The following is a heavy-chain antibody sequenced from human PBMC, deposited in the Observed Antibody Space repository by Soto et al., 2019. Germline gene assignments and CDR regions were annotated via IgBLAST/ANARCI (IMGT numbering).Heavy chain of an antibody. D-gene: IGHD2-15*01. V-gene: IGHV4-34*01. Sequence: SETLSLTCAVYGGSFSGYYWSWIRQPPGKGLEWIGEINHSGSTNYNPSLKSRVTISVDTSKNQFSLKLSSVTAADTAVYYCARVYEYCSGGSCYTHFDYWGQGTLVTVSS. J-gene: IGHJ4*02. CDR1: GGSFSGYY. CDR3: ARVYEYCSGGSCYTHFDY. CDR2: INHSGST.